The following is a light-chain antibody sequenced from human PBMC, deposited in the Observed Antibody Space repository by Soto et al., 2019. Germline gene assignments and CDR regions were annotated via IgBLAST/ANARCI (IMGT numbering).Light chain of an antibody. CDR1: QSIATT. J-gene: IGKJ1*01. V-gene: IGKV3-15*01. Sequence: EIVLTQSPDNLSVSPGERATLSCRASQSIATTLAWYQHKPGQAPRVLIYGASTRATDVPPRFSGSGSGTDFTLTISSLQSEDFATYHCQQYQNYSTFGPGTKV. CDR3: QQYQNYST. CDR2: GAS.